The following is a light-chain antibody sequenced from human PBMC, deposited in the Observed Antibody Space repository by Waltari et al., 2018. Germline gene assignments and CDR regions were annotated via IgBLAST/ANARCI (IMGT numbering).Light chain of an antibody. J-gene: IGKJ4*01. CDR3: MQALQTPLT. Sequence: DIVMTQSPLSLPVTPGQPASIPCRSSQSLLHSNGYNYLDWYLQKPWQSPQLLIYLGSNRASGVPDRFSGSGSGTDFTLKISRVEAEDVGVYYCMQALQTPLTFGGGTKVEIK. V-gene: IGKV2-28*01. CDR1: QSLLHSNGYNY. CDR2: LGS.